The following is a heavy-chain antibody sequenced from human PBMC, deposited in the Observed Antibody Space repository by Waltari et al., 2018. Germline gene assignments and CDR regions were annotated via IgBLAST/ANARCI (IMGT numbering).Heavy chain of an antibody. D-gene: IGHD3-10*01. CDR3: ARALSGGDRPSWFDP. CDR2: IYHSGSP. CDR1: GYSISSGYY. Sequence: QVQLQESGPGLVKPSETLSLTCTVSGYSISSGYYWGWIRQPPGKGLEWIGSIYHSGSPNYSPSLKSRVTISVDTSKNQFSLKLSSVTAADTAVYYCARALSGGDRPSWFDPWGQGTLVTVSS. J-gene: IGHJ5*02. V-gene: IGHV4-38-2*02.